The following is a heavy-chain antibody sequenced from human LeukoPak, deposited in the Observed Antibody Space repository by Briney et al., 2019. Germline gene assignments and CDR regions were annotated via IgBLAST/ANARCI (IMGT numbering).Heavy chain of an antibody. J-gene: IGHJ6*02. CDR1: GYTFTIYG. V-gene: IGHV1-18*01. Sequence: ASVKVSCKASGYTFTIYGISWVRQAPGQGLEWMGWISAYNGNTNYAQKLQGRVTMTTDTSTSTAYMELRSLRSDDTAVYYCARDPKYYDILTGFTLSYYYGMDVWGQGTTVTVSS. CDR3: ARDPKYYDILTGFTLSYYYGMDV. CDR2: ISAYNGNT. D-gene: IGHD3-9*01.